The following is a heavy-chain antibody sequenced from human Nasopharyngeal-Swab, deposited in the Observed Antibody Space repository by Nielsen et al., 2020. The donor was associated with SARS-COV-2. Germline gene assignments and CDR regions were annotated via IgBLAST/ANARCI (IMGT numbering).Heavy chain of an antibody. CDR2: LLSSGSS. CDR3: VRRSDLFDSRGYS. D-gene: IGHD3-22*01. J-gene: IGHJ5*02. V-gene: IGHV4-34*12. CDR1: GGSFSGFY. Sequence: SETLSLTCAVYGGSFSGFYWNWIRQPPGEGLEWIGSLLSSGSSYSNPSLKSRVSISVDTSKNQFSLKLTSVTAADTAVYYCVRRSDLFDSRGYSLGQGTLVTVSS.